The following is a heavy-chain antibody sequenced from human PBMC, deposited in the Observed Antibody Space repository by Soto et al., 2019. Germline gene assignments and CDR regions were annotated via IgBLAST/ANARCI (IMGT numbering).Heavy chain of an antibody. V-gene: IGHV4-39*01. CDR1: GGSISSSSYY. CDR2: IYYSGST. D-gene: IGHD2-21*01. Sequence: QLQLQESGPGLVKPSETLSLTCTVSGGSISSSSYYWGWIRQPPGKGLEWIGSIYYSGSTYYNPSLKSRVTISVDTSKNQFSLKLSSVTAADTAVYYCARLNCGGDCSNYYYYYYMDVWGKGTTVTVSS. CDR3: ARLNCGGDCSNYYYYYYMDV. J-gene: IGHJ6*03.